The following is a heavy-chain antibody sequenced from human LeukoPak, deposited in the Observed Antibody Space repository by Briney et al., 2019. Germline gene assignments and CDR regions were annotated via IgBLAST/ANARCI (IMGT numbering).Heavy chain of an antibody. CDR1: GGSISSGSYY. CDR3: ARTPPGDCSSTSCPRGYWYFDL. D-gene: IGHD2-2*01. CDR2: IYTSGST. Sequence: PSETLSLTCTVSGGSISSGSYYWSWIRQPAGKGLEWIGRIYTSGSTNYNPSLKSRVTISVDTSKNQFSLKLSSVTAADTAVYYCARTPPGDCSSTSCPRGYWYFDLWGRGTLVTVSS. J-gene: IGHJ2*01. V-gene: IGHV4-61*02.